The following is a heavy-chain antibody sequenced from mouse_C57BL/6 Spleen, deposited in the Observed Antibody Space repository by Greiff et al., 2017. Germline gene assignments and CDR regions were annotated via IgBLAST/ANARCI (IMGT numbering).Heavy chain of an antibody. Sequence: VQLQQSGAELVKPGASVKLSCTASGFNIKDYYMHWVKQRTEQGLEWIGRIDPEDGETKYAPQFQGKATITADTSSNTAYLQLSSLTSEDTAVYYCARSRVTTVVATDYAMDYWGQGTSVTVSS. CDR3: ARSRVTTVVATDYAMDY. J-gene: IGHJ4*01. D-gene: IGHD1-1*01. V-gene: IGHV14-2*01. CDR1: GFNIKDYY. CDR2: IDPEDGET.